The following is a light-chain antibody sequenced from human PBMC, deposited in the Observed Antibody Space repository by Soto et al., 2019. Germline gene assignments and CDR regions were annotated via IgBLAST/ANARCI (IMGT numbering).Light chain of an antibody. Sequence: EIVLTQSPGTPSLSPGERATLSCRASQSVSSSYLAWYQQKPGQAPRLLIYGASSRATGIPDRFSGSGSGTDFTLTISRLEPEDFAVYYCQQYGSSPPIPFGQGTRLEIK. J-gene: IGKJ5*01. CDR2: GAS. V-gene: IGKV3-20*01. CDR1: QSVSSSY. CDR3: QQYGSSPPIP.